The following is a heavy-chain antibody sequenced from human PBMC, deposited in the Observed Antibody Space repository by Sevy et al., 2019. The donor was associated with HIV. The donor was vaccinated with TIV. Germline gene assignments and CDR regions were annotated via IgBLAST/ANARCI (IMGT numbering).Heavy chain of an antibody. Sequence: GGSLRLSCAASGFTFSSYWMNWIRQAPGKGLEWVANIKQDGSEKYYVDSVKGRFTISRDNAKNSLYLEINTLRAEDKAVYYCATSGGENCGQGTLVTVSS. J-gene: IGHJ4*02. CDR3: ATSGGEN. CDR2: IKQDGSEK. D-gene: IGHD3-16*01. V-gene: IGHV3-7*01. CDR1: GFTFSSYW.